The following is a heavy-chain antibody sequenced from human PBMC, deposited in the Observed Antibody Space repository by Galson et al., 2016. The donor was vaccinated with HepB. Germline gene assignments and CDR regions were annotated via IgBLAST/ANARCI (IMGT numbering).Heavy chain of an antibody. CDR2: ISYSGST. V-gene: IGHV4-31*03. J-gene: IGHJ4*02. Sequence: TLSLTCTVSGGSISSGFYYWSWIRQLPGKGLEWIGYISYSGSTDYNPSLQSRVTISADTSKNQFSLMLSSVTAADTAVYFCAGSADWPFWGQGTLVTVSS. D-gene: IGHD3-9*01. CDR3: AGSADWPF. CDR1: GGSISSGFYY.